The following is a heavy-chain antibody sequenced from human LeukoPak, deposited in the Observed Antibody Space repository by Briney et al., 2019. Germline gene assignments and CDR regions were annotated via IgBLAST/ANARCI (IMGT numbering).Heavy chain of an antibody. V-gene: IGHV1-2*02. Sequence: DSVKVFCKASGYAFTGYYLHWVRQAPGQGLEWMGWINPNSGGTNHAQNFQGRVTMTRDTSISTAYMELSRLRSDDTAVYYCARIRDGYSYDVFDIWGQGTMVTVSS. CDR3: ARIRDGYSYDVFDI. CDR2: INPNSGGT. J-gene: IGHJ3*02. CDR1: GYAFTGYY. D-gene: IGHD5-24*01.